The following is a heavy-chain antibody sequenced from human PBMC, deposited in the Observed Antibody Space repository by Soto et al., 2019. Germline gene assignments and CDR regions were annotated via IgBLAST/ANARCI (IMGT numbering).Heavy chain of an antibody. D-gene: IGHD3-16*02. Sequence: GGSLRLSCAASGFPFSSYALSWVRQAPGKGLEWVSAVGASGADTYYADSVKGRFTISRDNSNNMVLLQMNSLRADDTAVYYCAKDEVVPPRYWGQGILVTVSS. CDR2: VGASGADT. J-gene: IGHJ4*02. CDR1: GFPFSSYA. CDR3: AKDEVVPPRY. V-gene: IGHV3-23*01.